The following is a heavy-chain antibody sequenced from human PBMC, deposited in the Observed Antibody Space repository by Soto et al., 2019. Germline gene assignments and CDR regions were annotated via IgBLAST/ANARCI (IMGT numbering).Heavy chain of an antibody. CDR1: GFTFSNAW. V-gene: IGHV3-15*07. CDR3: TTDVVTMVRGVSSTLYYYGMDV. CDR2: IKSKTDGGTT. J-gene: IGHJ6*02. D-gene: IGHD3-10*01. Sequence: PGGSLRLSCAASGFTFSNAWMNWVRQAPGKGLEWVGRIKSKTDGGTTDYAAPVKGRFTISRDDSKNTLYLQMNSLKTEDTAVYYCTTDVVTMVRGVSSTLYYYGMDVWGQGTTVTVSS.